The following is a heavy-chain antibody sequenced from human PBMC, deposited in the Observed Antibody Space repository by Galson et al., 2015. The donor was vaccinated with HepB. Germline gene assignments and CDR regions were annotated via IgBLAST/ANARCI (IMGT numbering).Heavy chain of an antibody. D-gene: IGHD3-10*01. CDR1: GYTFTGYY. J-gene: IGHJ6*02. CDR2: INPNSGGT. V-gene: IGHV1-2*04. CDR3: ARGGGAASFYYYYYGMDV. Sequence: SVKVSCKASGYTFTGYYMHWVRQAPGQGLEWMGWINPNSGGTNYAQKFQGWVTMTRDTSISTAYMELSRLRSDDTAVYYCARGGGAASFYYYYYGMDVWGQGTTVTVSS.